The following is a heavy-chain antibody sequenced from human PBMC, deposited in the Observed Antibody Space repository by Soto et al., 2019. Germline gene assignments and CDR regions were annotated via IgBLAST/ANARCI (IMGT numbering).Heavy chain of an antibody. CDR3: TTDKSY. V-gene: IGHV3-15*07. Sequence: EVQLVESGGGLVKPGGSLRLSCAASGFIVSNAWVYWVRQAPGKGLEWVGRIKSETDGGATDYGTPVEGRFTISRDDSKSTLYLQMNSLKTEDTAVYYCTTDKSYWGQGTLVTVSA. J-gene: IGHJ4*02. CDR1: GFIVSNAW. CDR2: IKSETDGGAT.